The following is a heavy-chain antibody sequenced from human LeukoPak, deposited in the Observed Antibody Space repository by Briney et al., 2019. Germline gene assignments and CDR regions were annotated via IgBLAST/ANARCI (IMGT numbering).Heavy chain of an antibody. V-gene: IGHV3-7*01. CDR2: IKQDGSEK. D-gene: IGHD3-22*01. CDR1: GFTFSSYW. Sequence: GGSLRLSCAASGFTFSSYWMSWVRQAPGKGLEWAANIKQDGSEKYYVDSVKGRFTISRDNAKNSLYLLMNSLRAEDTAVYYCARRAGDYYDSSGYYFFDYWGQGTLVTVSS. CDR3: ARRAGDYYDSSGYYFFDY. J-gene: IGHJ4*02.